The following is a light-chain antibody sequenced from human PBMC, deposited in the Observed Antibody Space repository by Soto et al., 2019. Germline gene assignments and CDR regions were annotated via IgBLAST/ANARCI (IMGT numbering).Light chain of an antibody. J-gene: IGKJ1*01. V-gene: IGKV2-28*01. CDR2: LGS. CDR3: MQGTYLRT. CDR1: QSLLHRNGYNY. Sequence: DVVLTQSPLSLRVAPGEPASISCRSSQSLLHRNGYNYLDWYLQKPGQSPQLLIYLGSNRASGVPDRFSGSGSGTDFTLKISRVEAEDVGVYYCMQGTYLRTFGQGTKVDIK.